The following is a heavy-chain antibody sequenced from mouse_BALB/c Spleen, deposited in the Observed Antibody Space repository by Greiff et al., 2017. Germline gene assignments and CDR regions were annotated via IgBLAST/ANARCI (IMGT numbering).Heavy chain of an antibody. Sequence: EVKLMESGGGLVKPGGSLKLSCAASGFTFSSYAMSWVRQTPEKRLEWVASISSGGSTYYPDSVKGRFTISRDNARNILYLQMSSLRSEDTAMYYCARGYGNPPFAYWGQGTLVTVSA. CDR3: ARGYGNPPFAY. CDR1: GFTFSSYA. D-gene: IGHD2-10*02. V-gene: IGHV5-6-5*01. J-gene: IGHJ3*01. CDR2: ISSGGST.